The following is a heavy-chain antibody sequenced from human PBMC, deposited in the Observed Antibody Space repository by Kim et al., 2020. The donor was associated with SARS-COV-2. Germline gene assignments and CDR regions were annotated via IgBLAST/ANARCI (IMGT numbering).Heavy chain of an antibody. J-gene: IGHJ4*02. CDR2: TDGGTT. Sequence: TDGGTTDYAAPVKGRFTISRDDSKNTLYLQMNSLKTEDTAVYYCTKNIDYWGQGTLVTVSS. V-gene: IGHV3-15*01. CDR3: TKNIDY.